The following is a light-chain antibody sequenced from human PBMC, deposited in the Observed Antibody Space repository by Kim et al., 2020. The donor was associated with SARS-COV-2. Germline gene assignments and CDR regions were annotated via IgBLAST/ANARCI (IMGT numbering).Light chain of an antibody. V-gene: IGLV1-40*01. CDR2: GSS. CDR3: QSYDSSLSGSGV. J-gene: IGLJ1*01. CDR1: RSNIGAGYD. Sequence: VTITCTGSRSNIGAGYDVHWYQQIPGTAPKLLIYGSSNRPSWVPDRFSGSKSGTSASLAITGLQAEDEADYYCQSYDSSLSGSGVFGTGTKVTVL.